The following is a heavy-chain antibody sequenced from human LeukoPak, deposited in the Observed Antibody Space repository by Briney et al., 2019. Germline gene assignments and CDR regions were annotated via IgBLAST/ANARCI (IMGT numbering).Heavy chain of an antibody. J-gene: IGHJ4*02. V-gene: IGHV5-10-1*01. CDR3: ARAYSRSRFDY. Sequence: GESLKISCKDSGYNFTNYWISWVRQMPGKGLEWMGTIDPSDSYNNYSPSFQGHVTISADKSISTAYLQWSSLKASDTAMYYCARAYSRSRFDYWGQGTLVTVSS. D-gene: IGHD6-6*01. CDR1: GYNFTNYW. CDR2: IDPSDSYN.